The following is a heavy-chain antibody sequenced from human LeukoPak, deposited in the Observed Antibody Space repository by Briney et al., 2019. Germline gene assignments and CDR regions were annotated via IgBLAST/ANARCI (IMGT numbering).Heavy chain of an antibody. J-gene: IGHJ4*02. CDR1: GFNFVNYD. CDR3: ANKVFP. D-gene: IGHD5/OR15-5a*01. CDR2: IQYDGSKT. V-gene: IGHV3-30*02. Sequence: GGSLRLSCAASGFNFVNYDMHCGRQAPGKGMEWVGFIQYDGSKTQYVDSVKGRFTVSRDNRKNTVSLQMNSLRPEDTAIYYCANKVFPWGQGTLVIISS.